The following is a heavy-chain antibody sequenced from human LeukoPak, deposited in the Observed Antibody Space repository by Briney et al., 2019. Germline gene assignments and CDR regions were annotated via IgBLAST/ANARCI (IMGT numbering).Heavy chain of an antibody. CDR3: AREWQQLALVQGY. J-gene: IGHJ4*02. V-gene: IGHV1-8*03. CDR1: GYTFTSYD. CDR2: MNPNSGNT. D-gene: IGHD6-13*01. Sequence: ASVKVSCKASGYTFTSYDINWVRQATGQGLEWMGWMNPNSGNTGYAQKFQGRVTITRNTSISTAYMELSSLRSEDTAVYYCAREWQQLALVQGYWGQGTLVTVSS.